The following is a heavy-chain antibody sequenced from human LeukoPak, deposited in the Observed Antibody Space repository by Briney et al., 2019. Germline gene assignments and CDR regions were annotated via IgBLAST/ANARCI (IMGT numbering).Heavy chain of an antibody. D-gene: IGHD3-10*01. J-gene: IGHJ4*02. V-gene: IGHV3-30*04. CDR1: GFTFSSYA. CDR2: ISYDGSNK. Sequence: GRSLRLSCAASGFTFSSYAMHWVRQAPGKGLEWVAVISYDGSNKYYADSVKDRFTISRDNSKNTLYLQMNSLRAEDTAVYYCAREITRVRGVIGYWGQGTLVTVSS. CDR3: AREITRVRGVIGY.